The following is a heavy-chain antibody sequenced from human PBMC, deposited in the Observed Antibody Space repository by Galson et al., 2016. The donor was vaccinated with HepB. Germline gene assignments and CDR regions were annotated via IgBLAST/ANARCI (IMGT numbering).Heavy chain of an antibody. CDR1: GFSFSTAG. Sequence: SLRLSCAASGFSFSTAGMSWVRQTPGRGLEWLPGIPVRGDTTHYADSVRGRFTISRDNSKNTLYLYMNNLRIGDTAVYYCGKHGGFDYWGQGALVTVSS. CDR3: GKHGGFDY. CDR2: IPVRGDTT. J-gene: IGHJ4*02. V-gene: IGHV3-23*01. D-gene: IGHD3-16*01.